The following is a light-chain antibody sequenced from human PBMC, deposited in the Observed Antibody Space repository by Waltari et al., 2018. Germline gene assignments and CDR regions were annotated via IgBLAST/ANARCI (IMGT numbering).Light chain of an antibody. Sequence: QSALTQPASVSGSPGQSITISCTGTSSDVGSYNLVSWYQQHPGKAPKLLIYEGNKRTSGVSNRFSGSKSGNTASLTISGLQAEDEADYYCCSYAGSSTFVFGTGTKVTVL. J-gene: IGLJ1*01. CDR3: CSYAGSSTFV. V-gene: IGLV2-23*01. CDR2: EGN. CDR1: SSDVGSYNL.